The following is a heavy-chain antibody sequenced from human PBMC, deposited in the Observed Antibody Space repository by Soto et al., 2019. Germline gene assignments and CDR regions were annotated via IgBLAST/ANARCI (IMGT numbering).Heavy chain of an antibody. CDR1: GFTFSSYA. Sequence: GGSLRLSCAASGFTFSSYAMSWVRQAPGKGLEWVSAISGSGGSTYYADSVKGRFTISRDNSKNTLYLQMNSLRAEDTAVYYCAKDRTYGDYVADFDYWGQGTLVTVSS. D-gene: IGHD4-17*01. J-gene: IGHJ4*02. CDR3: AKDRTYGDYVADFDY. V-gene: IGHV3-23*01. CDR2: ISGSGGST.